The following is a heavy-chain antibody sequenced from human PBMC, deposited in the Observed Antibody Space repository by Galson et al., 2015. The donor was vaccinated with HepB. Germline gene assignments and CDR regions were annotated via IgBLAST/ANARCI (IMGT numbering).Heavy chain of an antibody. D-gene: IGHD1-1*01. V-gene: IGHV5-51*01. CDR2: IFPDDSDT. J-gene: IGHJ4*02. CDR1: AYNFANYW. CDR3: ASSLATTLYFDY. Sequence: QSGAEVKKPGESLKISCKGSAYNFANYWIGWVRQMPGKGLEGMGIIFPDDSDTRSSPSFRGQVTISADKSINTAYLQWSRLKASDTAIYYCASSLATTLYFDYWGQGTLVTVSS.